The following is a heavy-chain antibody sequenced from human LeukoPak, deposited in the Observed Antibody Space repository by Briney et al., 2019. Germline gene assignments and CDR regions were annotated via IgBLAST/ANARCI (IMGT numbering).Heavy chain of an antibody. Sequence: GGSLRLSCAASGFTFSSYGMHWVRQAPGKGLEWVAVIWYDGSNKYYADSVKGRFTISRDNSKNTLYLQMNSLRAEDKAVYYCAKEGFSGCLDYWGQGTLVTVSS. CDR1: GFTFSSYG. D-gene: IGHD6-19*01. CDR2: IWYDGSNK. J-gene: IGHJ4*02. CDR3: AKEGFSGCLDY. V-gene: IGHV3-33*06.